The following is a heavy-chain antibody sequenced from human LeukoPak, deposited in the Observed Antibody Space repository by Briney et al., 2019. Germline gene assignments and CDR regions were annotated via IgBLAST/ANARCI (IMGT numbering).Heavy chain of an antibody. CDR2: INVGNGNT. CDR1: GYTFTSYA. V-gene: IGHV1-3*01. D-gene: IGHD5-24*01. Sequence: ASVKVSCKASGYTFTSYAMHWVRQAPGQRLEWMGWINVGNGNTKYSQKFQGRVTITRDTSASTAYMELSRLRSEDTAVYYCARNRDGYNPTDFDYWGQGTLVTVSS. CDR3: ARNRDGYNPTDFDY. J-gene: IGHJ4*02.